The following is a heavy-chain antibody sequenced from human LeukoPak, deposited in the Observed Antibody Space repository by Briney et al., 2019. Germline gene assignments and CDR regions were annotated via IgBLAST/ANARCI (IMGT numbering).Heavy chain of an antibody. CDR2: IHYSGST. D-gene: IGHD6-19*01. Sequence: PSETLSLTCTVSGGSISSSSYYWGWIPQPPGKGRGWMVSIHYSGSTYYNPSLESRVTRSVATTKNQCSLKMSPVTAADTAVYYCAREADGYSSDGSKPSFDYWGRGTLVTVSS. J-gene: IGHJ4*02. V-gene: IGHV4-39*02. CDR3: AREADGYSSDGSKPSFDY. CDR1: GGSISSSSYY.